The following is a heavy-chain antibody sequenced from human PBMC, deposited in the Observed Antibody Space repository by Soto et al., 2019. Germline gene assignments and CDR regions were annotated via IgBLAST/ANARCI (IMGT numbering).Heavy chain of an antibody. CDR1: GFSLSTSGVG. Sequence: QITLKESGPTLVKPTQPLTLTCTFSGFSLSTSGVGVGWIRQPPGQALECLELIYWDDDKRYSPSLRSRLTITKDTSKNQVALTMTNMDPVDTATYYCAHRGVGATYFDDWGQGTLVTVSS. CDR3: AHRGVGATYFDD. D-gene: IGHD1-26*01. J-gene: IGHJ4*02. V-gene: IGHV2-5*02. CDR2: IYWDDDK.